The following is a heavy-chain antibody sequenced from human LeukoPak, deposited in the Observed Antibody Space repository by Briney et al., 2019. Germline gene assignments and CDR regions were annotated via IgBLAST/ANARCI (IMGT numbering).Heavy chain of an antibody. CDR3: TRGRKFSEIYGFWFDP. D-gene: IGHD4-17*01. CDR1: GDSISTYY. Sequence: SETLSLTCTVSGDSISTYYWSWIRQPPGEGLGWIGYVSYSGSTNYNPSLKSRLTISLDTSKSQFSLRLSSVTAADTAVYYCTRGRKFSEIYGFWFDPWGQGTLVTVSS. J-gene: IGHJ5*02. CDR2: VSYSGST. V-gene: IGHV4-59*01.